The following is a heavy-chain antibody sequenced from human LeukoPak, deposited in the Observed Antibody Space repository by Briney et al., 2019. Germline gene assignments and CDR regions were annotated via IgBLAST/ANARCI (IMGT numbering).Heavy chain of an antibody. CDR2: IHHSGST. CDR1: GYSISSGYF. J-gene: IGHJ3*02. CDR3: AREMDYYDSSGYDAFDI. V-gene: IGHV4-38-2*02. Sequence: SETLSLTCTVSGYSISSGYFWGWIRQPPGKGLEWLGSIHHSGSTYYNPSLKSRVTISVDTSQNQFSLKLSSVTAADTAVYYCAREMDYYDSSGYDAFDIWGQGTMVTVSS. D-gene: IGHD3-22*01.